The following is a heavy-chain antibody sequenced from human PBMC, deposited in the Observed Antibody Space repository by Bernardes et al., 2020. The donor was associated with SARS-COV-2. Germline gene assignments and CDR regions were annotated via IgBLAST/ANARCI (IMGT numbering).Heavy chain of an antibody. CDR1: GDSISTYY. D-gene: IGHD6-13*01. J-gene: IGHJ4*02. CDR2: IYYTGST. CDR3: ARVSSAWFDFDY. Sequence: ETLSRTCTVSGDSISTYYWSWLRQPPGKGPEWIGYIYYTGSTTYNPSLKSRVTISVDTSQNQFSLELSSVTAADTAVYYCARVSSAWFDFDYWGQGILVTVSS. V-gene: IGHV4-59*01.